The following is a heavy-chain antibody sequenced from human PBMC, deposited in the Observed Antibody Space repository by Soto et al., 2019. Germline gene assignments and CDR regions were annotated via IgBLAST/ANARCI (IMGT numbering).Heavy chain of an antibody. CDR1: GYTFTSYA. D-gene: IGHD7-27*01. Sequence: PSVRIACKGSGYTFTSYALHWVRQAPGQRLEWMGWINAGNGNTKYSQKFQGRVTITRDTSASTAYMELSSLRSEDTAVYYCAFSTGDLGVIDAFDIWGQGTMVTVSS. CDR3: AFSTGDLGVIDAFDI. J-gene: IGHJ3*02. V-gene: IGHV1-3*01. CDR2: INAGNGNT.